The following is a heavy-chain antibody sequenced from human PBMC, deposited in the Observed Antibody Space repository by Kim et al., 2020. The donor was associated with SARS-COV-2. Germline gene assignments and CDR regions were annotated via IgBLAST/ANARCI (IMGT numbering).Heavy chain of an antibody. CDR2: IAGYNGGA. Sequence: ASVKVSCKTSGYDFTTYVITWVRLAHGQGPEWMGWIAGYNGGATYAQKFQGRVTMTIDPSTSTPPLELRSLSSDDSAMYFCARSHFYYDSSNWPAPEVFD. J-gene: IGHJ3*01. CDR1: GYDFTTYV. V-gene: IGHV1-18*01. CDR3: ARSHFYYDSSNWPAPEVFD. D-gene: IGHD3-22*01.